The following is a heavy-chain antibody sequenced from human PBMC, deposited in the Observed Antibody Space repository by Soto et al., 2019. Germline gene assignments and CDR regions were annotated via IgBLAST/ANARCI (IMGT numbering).Heavy chain of an antibody. CDR3: ARGQGVVITGKYYYYGMDV. CDR1: GGSFSGYF. Sequence: QVQLQQWGAGLLKPSETLSLTCAVYGGSFSGYFWSWIRQPPGKGLEWIGEINHSGSTNYNPSLKSRVTISVDTSKYQFSLKLSSVTAADTAVYYCARGQGVVITGKYYYYGMDVWGQGTTVTVSS. V-gene: IGHV4-34*01. CDR2: INHSGST. J-gene: IGHJ6*02. D-gene: IGHD3-22*01.